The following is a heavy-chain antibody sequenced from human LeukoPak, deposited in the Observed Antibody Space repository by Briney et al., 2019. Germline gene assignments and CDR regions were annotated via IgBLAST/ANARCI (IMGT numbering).Heavy chain of an antibody. Sequence: SETLSLTCSVSGVSISSGSNYWGWIRQPPGKTLEWIGSIYSSGSTYYNPSLKSRVIIIDTAKNHFSLNLSSVTAADTAVYYCARDRITIFGVVTFGRWFDPWGQGTLVTVSS. J-gene: IGHJ5*02. CDR1: GVSISSGSNY. V-gene: IGHV4-39*02. D-gene: IGHD3-3*01. CDR2: IYSSGST. CDR3: ARDRITIFGVVTFGRWFDP.